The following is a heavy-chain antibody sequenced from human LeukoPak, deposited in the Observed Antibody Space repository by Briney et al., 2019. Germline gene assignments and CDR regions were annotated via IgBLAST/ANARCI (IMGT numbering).Heavy chain of an antibody. CDR3: ASRLRFLEWLS. V-gene: IGHV4-39*07. CDR2: IYYSGST. D-gene: IGHD3-3*01. Sequence: SETLSLPCTLSSGSISISSYYWAWIPQPAGKGLEWIGSIYYSGSTYYNPSLKSRVSISVDTSKNQFSLKLSSVTAADTAVYYCASRLRFLEWLSWGQGTLVTVSS. J-gene: IGHJ4*02. CDR1: SGSISISSYY.